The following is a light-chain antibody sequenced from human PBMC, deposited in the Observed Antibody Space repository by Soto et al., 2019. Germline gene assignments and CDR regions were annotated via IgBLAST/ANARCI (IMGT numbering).Light chain of an antibody. J-gene: IGKJ3*01. CDR3: QQRSNWPPADT. Sequence: EIVLTQSPATLSLSPGERATLSCRASQSVSSYLAWYQQKPGQAPRLLIYDASNRATGIPARFSGSGSGTDFTLTISSPEPEDFAVYYCQQRSNWPPADTFGPGTKVDIK. CDR1: QSVSSY. CDR2: DAS. V-gene: IGKV3-11*01.